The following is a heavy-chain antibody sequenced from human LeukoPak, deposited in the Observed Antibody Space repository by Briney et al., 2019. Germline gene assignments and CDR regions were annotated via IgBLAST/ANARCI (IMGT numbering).Heavy chain of an antibody. D-gene: IGHD5-12*01. CDR2: ISGSGGST. J-gene: IGHJ4*02. Sequence: GGSLRLSCAASGFTFSSYAMSWVRQAPGKGLEGVSGISGSGGSTYYADSVKGRFTISRDESKNTLYLQMNSLRAEDTAVYYCAKCSGGYSGYDDYWGQGTLVTVSS. CDR1: GFTFSSYA. V-gene: IGHV3-23*01. CDR3: AKCSGGYSGYDDY.